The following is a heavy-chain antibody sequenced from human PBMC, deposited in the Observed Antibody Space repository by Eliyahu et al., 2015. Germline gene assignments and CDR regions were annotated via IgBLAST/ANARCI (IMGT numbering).Heavy chain of an antibody. CDR2: IYTRGST. CDR3: ARGAVVPAAMSYFDY. D-gene: IGHD2-2*01. J-gene: IGHJ4*02. Sequence: QVQLQESGPGLVKPSQTLSLTCTVSGGSISSGSYYWSWIRRPAGGGAGVGMGRIYTRGSTHYNPSLKSRVTISVDTSKNQFSLKLSSVTAADTAVYYCARGAVVPAAMSYFDYWGQGTLVTVSS. CDR1: GGSISSGSYY. V-gene: IGHV4-61*02.